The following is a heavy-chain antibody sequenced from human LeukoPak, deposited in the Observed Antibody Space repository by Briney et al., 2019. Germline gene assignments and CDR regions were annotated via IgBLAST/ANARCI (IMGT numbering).Heavy chain of an antibody. V-gene: IGHV1-46*01. CDR3: ARDSQQNIWSGYSTGWFDP. J-gene: IGHJ5*02. CDR1: GYTFTSYY. D-gene: IGHD3-3*01. CDR2: INPSGGST. Sequence: GASVKVSCKASGYTFTSYYMHWVRQAPGQGLEWMGIINPSGGSTSHAQKFQGRVTMTRDTSTSTVYMELSSLRSEDTAVYYCARDSQQNIWSGYSTGWFDPWGQGTLVTVSS.